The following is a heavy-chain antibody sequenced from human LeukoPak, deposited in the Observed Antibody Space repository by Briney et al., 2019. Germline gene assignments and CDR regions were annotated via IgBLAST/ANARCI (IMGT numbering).Heavy chain of an antibody. CDR2: IYHSGST. J-gene: IGHJ6*02. V-gene: IGHV4-30-2*01. D-gene: IGHD2-15*01. CDR1: GGSISSGGYS. CDR3: ARMYCSRGSCYPLFYYYAMDV. Sequence: SQTLSLTCAVSGGSISSGGYSWSWIRQPPGKGLEWIGYIYHSGSTYYNPSLKSRVTISVDRSKNQFSLKLSSVTAADTAVYYCARMYCSRGSCYPLFYYYAMDVWGQGTTVTVSS.